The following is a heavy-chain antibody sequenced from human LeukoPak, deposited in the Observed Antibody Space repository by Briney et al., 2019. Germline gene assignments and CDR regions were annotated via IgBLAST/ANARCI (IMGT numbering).Heavy chain of an antibody. J-gene: IGHJ4*02. CDR3: ARDRRGGSGSYRRFDY. CDR2: ISAYNGNT. Sequence: ASVKVSCEASGYTFTSYGISWVRQAPGQGLEWMGWISAYNGNTNYAQKLQGRVTMTTDTSTSTAYMELRSLRSDDTAVYYCARDRRGGSGSYRRFDYWGQGTLVTVSS. V-gene: IGHV1-18*01. CDR1: GYTFTSYG. D-gene: IGHD3-10*01.